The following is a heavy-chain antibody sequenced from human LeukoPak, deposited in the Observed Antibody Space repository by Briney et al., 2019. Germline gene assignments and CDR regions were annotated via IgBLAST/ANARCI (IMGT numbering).Heavy chain of an antibody. CDR2: IYYTGST. V-gene: IGHV4-59*01. CDR3: ARFSEYYHSSVHYLDY. CDR1: GGSINGYY. D-gene: IGHD3-22*01. Sequence: PSETLSLTCTVSGGSINGYYWSWIRQFPGKGLESLGYIYYTGSTNYNPSLKSRVTMSVDTSRNQFFLRLSSVTAADTAVYYCARFSEYYHSSVHYLDYWGQGTLVSVSS. J-gene: IGHJ4*02.